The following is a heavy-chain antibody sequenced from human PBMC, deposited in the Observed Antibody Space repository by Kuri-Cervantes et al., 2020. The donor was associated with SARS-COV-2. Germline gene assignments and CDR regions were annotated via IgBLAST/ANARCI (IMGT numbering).Heavy chain of an antibody. V-gene: IGHV3-30-3*01. J-gene: IGHJ4*02. CDR3: ARDRVGVHDC. CDR1: GFTFSSFA. CDR2: ISHDGNNT. Sequence: GESLKISCATSGFTFSSFAIHWVRQAPGKGLEWVAIISHDGNNTYYADSVKGRFTISRDNSRNTLYLQMNSLRTEDTAIYYCARDRVGVHDCWGQGTLVTVSS. D-gene: IGHD2-21*01.